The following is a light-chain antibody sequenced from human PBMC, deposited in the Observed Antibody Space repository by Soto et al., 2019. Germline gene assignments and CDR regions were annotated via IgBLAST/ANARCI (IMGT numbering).Light chain of an antibody. J-gene: IGLJ1*01. Sequence: QSVLTQPPSVSAAPGQKVTISCSGTSSNIGNNFVTWYQQLPGTAPKLLIYDNNKRPSGIPDRFSGSQSGKSATLGITGLQAGDEAVYYCGSWNSSLTYVFGTGTKLTVL. V-gene: IGLV1-51*01. CDR2: DNN. CDR3: GSWNSSLTYV. CDR1: SSNIGNNF.